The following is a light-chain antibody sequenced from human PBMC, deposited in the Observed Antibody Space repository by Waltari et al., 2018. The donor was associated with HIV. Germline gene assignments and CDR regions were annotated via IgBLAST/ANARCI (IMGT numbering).Light chain of an antibody. CDR3: ATWDDSLYGM. CDR2: MNN. V-gene: IGLV1-44*01. Sequence: QSVLTQPPSTSGTPGQTVVNSCSGNSSNIGNNDVNWYQVLPGSAPRLLIYMNNYRPSGVPVRFSGSRSGTSASLAIHALQSEDEADYYCATWDDSLYGMFGGGTKLTV. CDR1: SSNIGNND. J-gene: IGLJ3*02.